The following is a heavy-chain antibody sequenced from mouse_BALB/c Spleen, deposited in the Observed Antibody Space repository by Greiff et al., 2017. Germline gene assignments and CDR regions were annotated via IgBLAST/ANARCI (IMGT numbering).Heavy chain of an antibody. CDR2: ISYDGSN. D-gene: IGHD2-14*01. J-gene: IGHJ1*01. Sequence: EVQLQQSGPGLVKPSQSLSLTCSVTGYSITSGYYWNWIRQFPGNKLEWMGYISYDGSNNYNPSLKNRISITRDTSKNQFFLKLNSVTTEDTATYYCARVVNYRYYWYFDVWGAGTTVTVSS. CDR3: ARVVNYRYYWYFDV. CDR1: GYSITSGYY. V-gene: IGHV3-6*02.